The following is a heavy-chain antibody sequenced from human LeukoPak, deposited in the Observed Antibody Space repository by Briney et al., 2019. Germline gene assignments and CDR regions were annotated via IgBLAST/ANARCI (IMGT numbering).Heavy chain of an antibody. Sequence: NPGESLKISCKGSGYSFTKYWIGRVRQMPGKGLEWMGIIYPGDPDTTYSPSFQGQVTISADKSISTAYLQWSSLRASDTAIYYCARRRGVTATLNYFDYWGQGTLVTVSS. J-gene: IGHJ4*02. D-gene: IGHD2-21*02. CDR2: IYPGDPDT. V-gene: IGHV5-51*01. CDR3: ARRRGVTATLNYFDY. CDR1: GYSFTKYW.